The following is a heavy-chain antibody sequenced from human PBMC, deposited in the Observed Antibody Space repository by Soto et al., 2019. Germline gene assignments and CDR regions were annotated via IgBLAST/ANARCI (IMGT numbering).Heavy chain of an antibody. CDR1: GYTFTSYG. V-gene: IGHV1-18*04. D-gene: IGHD3-22*01. Sequence: QVQLVQSGAEVKKPGASVKVSCKASGYTFTSYGISWVRQAPGQGLEWMGWISAYNGNTNYAQKLQGRVTMTTDTSTSTAYMERRSLRSDDTAVYYCARDTYYYDSSGYYRIDYWGQGTLVTVSS. CDR3: ARDTYYYDSSGYYRIDY. J-gene: IGHJ4*02. CDR2: ISAYNGNT.